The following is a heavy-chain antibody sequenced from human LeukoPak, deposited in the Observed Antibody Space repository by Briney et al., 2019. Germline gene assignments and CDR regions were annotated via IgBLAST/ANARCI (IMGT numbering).Heavy chain of an antibody. CDR1: GGTFSSYA. CDR3: ARDGAMGHNWFDP. Sequence: GASVKVSCKASGGTFSSYAISWVRQAPGQGLEWMGGIIPNFGTANYAQKFQGRVTITADKSTSTAYMELRSLRSDDTAVYYCARDGAMGHNWFDPWGQGTLVTVSS. CDR2: IIPNFGTA. J-gene: IGHJ5*02. V-gene: IGHV1-69*06. D-gene: IGHD5-18*01.